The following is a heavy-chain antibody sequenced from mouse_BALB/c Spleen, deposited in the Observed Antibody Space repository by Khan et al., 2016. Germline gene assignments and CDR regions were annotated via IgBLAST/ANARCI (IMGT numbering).Heavy chain of an antibody. Sequence: QIQLVQSGPELKKPGETVKISCKASGYTFTDYSMHWVKQAPGKGLKWMGWINTETGEPTYADDFKGRFAFALETSASTAYMQFHTLKTEDPDTYFLSRRGSGWFAYWGQGTLVTVSA. J-gene: IGHJ3*01. CDR1: GYTFTDYS. CDR3: SRRGSGWFAY. V-gene: IGHV9-2-1*01. CDR2: INTETGEP. D-gene: IGHD6-2*01.